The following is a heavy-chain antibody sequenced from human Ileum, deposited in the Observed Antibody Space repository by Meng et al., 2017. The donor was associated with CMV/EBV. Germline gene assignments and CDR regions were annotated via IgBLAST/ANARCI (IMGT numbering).Heavy chain of an antibody. CDR3: ARDTKWFNWFDP. CDR1: GGSISRDDYY. CDR2: IYYNGYA. Sequence: GSLRLSCTISGGSISRDDYYWAWIRQPPGKGLEWIGSIYYNGYASFNPSLKSRVNISVDTSKNQFSLKLNSLTAADTAVYYCARDTKWFNWFDPWGQGNQV. D-gene: IGHD3-22*01. V-gene: IGHV4-39*07. J-gene: IGHJ5*02.